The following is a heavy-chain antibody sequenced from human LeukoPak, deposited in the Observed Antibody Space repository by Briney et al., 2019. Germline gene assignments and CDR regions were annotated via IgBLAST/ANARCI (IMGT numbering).Heavy chain of an antibody. CDR2: ISRSGST. Sequence: ASETLSLTCSVSGHSISSGVYYWTWIRQPPGKGLEWIGYISRSGSTYYNPSLKSRLSISVDSSKNQFSLKLSSVTAADTAVYYCARDPNSNSALHQFDYWGQGTLVTVSS. D-gene: IGHD6-13*01. V-gene: IGHV4-30-2*01. CDR1: GHSISSGVYY. CDR3: ARDPNSNSALHQFDY. J-gene: IGHJ4*02.